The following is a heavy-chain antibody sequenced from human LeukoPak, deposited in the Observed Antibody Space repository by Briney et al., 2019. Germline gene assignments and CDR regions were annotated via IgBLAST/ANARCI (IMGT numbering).Heavy chain of an antibody. D-gene: IGHD5-12*01. CDR1: GSXXXSYW. V-gene: IGHV4-4*01. J-gene: IGHJ4*02. Sequence: GSXXXSYWWTWVRPSPGKGLEWVGEIYYSGSTNYNPSLKSRVTMSVDKSKNQFSLKLSSVTAADTAFYFCARAGGRDFHFDSWGQGTLVTVSS. CDR2: IYYSGST. CDR3: ARAGGRDFHFDS.